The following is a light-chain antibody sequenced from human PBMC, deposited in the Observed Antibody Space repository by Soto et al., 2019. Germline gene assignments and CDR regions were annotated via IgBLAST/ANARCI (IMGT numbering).Light chain of an antibody. CDR2: DVS. V-gene: IGLV2-14*01. CDR1: SSDVGDYNY. J-gene: IGLJ1*01. CDR3: SSYASSSTLYV. Sequence: QSVLTQPASLSGSPGKSFTISCTGTSSDVGDYNYVSWYQQHPGKAPKLMIYDVSNRPSGVSNRFSGSKSGNTASLTISGLQAEDEADYYCSSYASSSTLYVFGTGTKVHVL.